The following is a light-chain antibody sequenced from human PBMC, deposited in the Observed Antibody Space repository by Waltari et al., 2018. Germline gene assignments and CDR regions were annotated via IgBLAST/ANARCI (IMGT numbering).Light chain of an antibody. V-gene: IGKV3-20*01. CDR3: QQYSQSPIT. Sequence: EIVLTQSPGTLSLSPGERATLSCRASQSVTSTYLAWYQQKPGRSPRLLIYGASRRATGVPDRFSGGGSATDFTLTITRLEPEDFAVYYCQQYSQSPITFGQGTRLDNK. CDR2: GAS. J-gene: IGKJ5*01. CDR1: QSVTSTY.